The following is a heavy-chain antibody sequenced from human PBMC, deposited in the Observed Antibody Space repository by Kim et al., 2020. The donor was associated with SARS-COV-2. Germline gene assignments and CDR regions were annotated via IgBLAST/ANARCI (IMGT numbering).Heavy chain of an antibody. D-gene: IGHD4-17*01. Sequence: GGSLRLSCAASGFTFSSFSMTWVRQAPGKGLEWVSSISGSTGSTYYADSVKGRVTISRDNSKNTLYLQMNSLRAEDTAAYYCAKITVTTLFDPWGQGTL. J-gene: IGHJ5*02. CDR1: GFTFSSFS. CDR3: AKITVTTLFDP. V-gene: IGHV3-23*01. CDR2: ISGSTGST.